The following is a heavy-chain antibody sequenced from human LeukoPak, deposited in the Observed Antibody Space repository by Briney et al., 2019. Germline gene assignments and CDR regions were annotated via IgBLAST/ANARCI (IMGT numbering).Heavy chain of an antibody. CDR1: GGTLSSYP. J-gene: IGHJ4*02. D-gene: IGHD3-9*01. CDR2: IIPIFGTA. CDR3: ARPPRYCDWLSFDY. V-gene: IGHV1-69*01. Sequence: ASVTVSCKASGGTLSSYPINWVRQAPGQGLEWMGGIIPIFGTANYAQKFQGRVTITEDESMSTAYMALSSLKSEDMAVYYCARPPRYCDWLSFDYWGQGTLVTVSS.